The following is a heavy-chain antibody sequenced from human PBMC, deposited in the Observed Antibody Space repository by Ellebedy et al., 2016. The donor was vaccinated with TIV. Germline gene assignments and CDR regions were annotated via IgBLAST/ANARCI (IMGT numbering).Heavy chain of an antibody. CDR2: ISAYNGNT. V-gene: IGHV1-18*04. CDR1: GYTFTSYG. CDR3: ARVVGMTTVTNWFDP. J-gene: IGHJ5*02. Sequence: ASVKVSXXASGYTFTSYGISWVRQAPGQGLEWMGWISAYNGNTNYAQKLQGRVTMTTDTSTSTAYMELRSLRSDDTAVYYCARVVGMTTVTNWFDPWGQGTLVTVSS. D-gene: IGHD4-11*01.